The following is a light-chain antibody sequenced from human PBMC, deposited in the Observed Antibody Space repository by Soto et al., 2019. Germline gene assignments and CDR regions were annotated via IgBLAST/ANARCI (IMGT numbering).Light chain of an antibody. J-gene: IGKJ2*02. CDR1: QSISSY. V-gene: IGKV3-20*01. Sequence: TVLTQSPGTLYFSPGERATLSCRASQSISSYLAWYQQKLGQAPSLLIYGASSRATGIPDRFSGSGSGTDFTLTIGRLEPEDFAVYYCQQCGNSQCTFGQGTKLESK. CDR2: GAS. CDR3: QQCGNSQCT.